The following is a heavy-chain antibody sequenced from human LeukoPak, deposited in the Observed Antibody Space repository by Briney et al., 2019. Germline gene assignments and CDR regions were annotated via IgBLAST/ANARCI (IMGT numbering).Heavy chain of an antibody. CDR2: ISAYNGHT. V-gene: IGHV1-18*01. CDR1: GCTFTSYG. J-gene: IGHJ5*02. Sequence: GASVKVSCKASGCTFTSYGISWVRQAPGQGLEWMGWISAYNGHTNYAQKFQGRVTMTRDTSISTAYMELSRLRSDDTAVYYCARDGPYYYDSSGRDWFDPWGQGTLVTVSS. D-gene: IGHD3-22*01. CDR3: ARDGPYYYDSSGRDWFDP.